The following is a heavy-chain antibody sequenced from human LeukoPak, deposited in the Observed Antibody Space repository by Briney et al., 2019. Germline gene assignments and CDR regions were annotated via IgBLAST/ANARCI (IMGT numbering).Heavy chain of an antibody. V-gene: IGHV4-34*01. CDR1: GGSISSYY. J-gene: IGHJ1*01. Sequence: SETLSLTCTVSGGSISSYYWSWFRQPPGKGLEWIGEINHSGSTNYNPSLKSRVTISVDTSKNQFSLKLSSVTAADTAVYYCARRRAYYDSSGYSWGQGTLVTVSS. CDR3: ARRRAYYDSSGYS. CDR2: INHSGST. D-gene: IGHD3-22*01.